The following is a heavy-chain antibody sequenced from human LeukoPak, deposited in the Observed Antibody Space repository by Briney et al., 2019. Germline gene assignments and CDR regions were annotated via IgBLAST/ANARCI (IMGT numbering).Heavy chain of an antibody. D-gene: IGHD2-15*01. CDR1: GYTFTGYY. V-gene: IGHV1-46*01. CDR2: INPSGGST. CDR3: ARVSLARGYCSGGSCYGWFDP. Sequence: ASVKVSCKASGYTFTGYYMHWVRQAPGQGLEWMGIINPSGGSTSYAQKFQGRVTMTRDMSTSTVYMELSSLRSEDTAVYYCARVSLARGYCSGGSCYGWFDPWGQGTLVTVSS. J-gene: IGHJ5*02.